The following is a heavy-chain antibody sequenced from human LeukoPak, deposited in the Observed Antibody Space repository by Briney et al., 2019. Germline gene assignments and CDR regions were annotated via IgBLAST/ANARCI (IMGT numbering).Heavy chain of an antibody. CDR1: GFTLSDPY. Sequence: PGGSLRLFCAASGFTLSDPYMDWARQAPGKGRECVSANSGSAGRRSYSDSVESGNTISRENTKNTRFLQMNGLRAEDTPVYYCATRIAADLWAFDIWGQGTMVTVSS. CDR3: ATRIAADLWAFDI. CDR2: NSGSAGRR. D-gene: IGHD6-25*01. J-gene: IGHJ3*02. V-gene: IGHV3-23*01.